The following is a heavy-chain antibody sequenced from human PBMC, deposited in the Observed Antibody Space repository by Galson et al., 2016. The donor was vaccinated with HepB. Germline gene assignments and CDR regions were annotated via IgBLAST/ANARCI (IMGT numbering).Heavy chain of an antibody. D-gene: IGHD3-3*01. V-gene: IGHV5-51*01. CDR2: VSPTKYHA. Sequence: QSGAEVKKPGDSLKISCLVSGDSFTDYLIVRVRQMPGKGLDWMGIVSPTKYHASYSPSVHGHVTISVDRSINTAFRQWDSLKASDTGMYYCARMDFGVANYWYFDLWGRGALITVSS. CDR1: GDSFTDYL. J-gene: IGHJ2*01. CDR3: ARMDFGVANYWYFDL.